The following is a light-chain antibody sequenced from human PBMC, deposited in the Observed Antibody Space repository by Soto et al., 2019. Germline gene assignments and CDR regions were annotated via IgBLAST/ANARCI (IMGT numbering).Light chain of an antibody. Sequence: DIQMTQSPSSLSASVGDRVTITCQASQDISNSLNWYQQRPGKAPKLLIYGASTLEAGVPSTFSGSGSGTHFTFTISSLRPEDVATYYCQQYKNLTAITFGPGTRVDIK. V-gene: IGKV1-33*01. J-gene: IGKJ3*01. CDR1: QDISNS. CDR2: GAS. CDR3: QQYKNLTAIT.